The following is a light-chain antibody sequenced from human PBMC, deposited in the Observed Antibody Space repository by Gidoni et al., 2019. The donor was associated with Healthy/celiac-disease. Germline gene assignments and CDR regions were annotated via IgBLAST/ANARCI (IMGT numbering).Light chain of an antibody. V-gene: IGLV1-40*01. J-gene: IGLJ3*02. CDR3: QSYDSSLSGSV. CDR1: NSNIGAGYD. CDR2: GNS. Sequence: QSVLTQPPSVSGAPAPRVTISCTGSNSNIGAGYDVHWYQQRPGTAPKLLIYGNSNRPSGVPDRFSGSKSGTSASLAITGLQAEDEADYYCQSYDSSLSGSVFGGGTKLTVL.